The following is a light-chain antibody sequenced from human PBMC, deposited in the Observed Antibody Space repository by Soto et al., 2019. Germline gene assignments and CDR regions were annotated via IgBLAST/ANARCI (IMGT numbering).Light chain of an antibody. CDR2: GAS. J-gene: IGKJ1*01. CDR1: QSVSTY. Sequence: PGDGATLSCRASQSVSTYLAWYPQRPGQAPLFLISGASCRATGIPDRFSDCGSRTDFTLTRTRLETADFALYSCQLHGDSPRTFGRGTKVEIK. CDR3: QLHGDSPRT. V-gene: IGKV3-20*01.